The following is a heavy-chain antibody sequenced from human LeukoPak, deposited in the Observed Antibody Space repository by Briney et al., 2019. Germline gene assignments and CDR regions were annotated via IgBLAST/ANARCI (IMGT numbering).Heavy chain of an antibody. Sequence: SVKVSCKASGGTFSSYAITWVRQAPGQGLEWMGGIIPIFGTANYAQKFQGRVTITADESTSTAYMELSSLRSEDTAVYYCAVRLAARPFHHYYYYMDVWGKGTTVTVSS. J-gene: IGHJ6*03. CDR2: IIPIFGTA. D-gene: IGHD6-6*01. CDR1: GGTFSSYA. CDR3: AVRLAARPFHHYYYYMDV. V-gene: IGHV1-69*13.